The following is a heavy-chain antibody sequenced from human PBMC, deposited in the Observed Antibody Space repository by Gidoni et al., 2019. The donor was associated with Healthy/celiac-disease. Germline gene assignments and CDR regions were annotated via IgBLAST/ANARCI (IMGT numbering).Heavy chain of an antibody. CDR3: ARKDSSGWYYFDY. CDR1: GYTFTSYA. J-gene: IGHJ4*02. D-gene: IGHD6-19*01. Sequence: QVQLVQSGAEVKKPGASVKVSCKASGYTFTSYAMHWVRQAPGQRLEWMGWINAGNGNTKYSQKFQGRVTITRDTSASTAYMELSSLRSEDTAVYYCARKDSSGWYYFDYWGQGTLVTVSS. V-gene: IGHV1-3*01. CDR2: INAGNGNT.